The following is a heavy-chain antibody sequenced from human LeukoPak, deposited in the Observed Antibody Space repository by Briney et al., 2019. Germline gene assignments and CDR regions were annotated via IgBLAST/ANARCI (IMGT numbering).Heavy chain of an antibody. D-gene: IGHD1-26*01. CDR1: GFTFDDYA. J-gene: IGHJ4*02. CDR3: AKAAERWELLADFDY. V-gene: IGHV3-9*03. Sequence: PGGSLRLSCAASGFTFDDYAMHWVRQAPGKGLEWVSGISWNSGSIGYADSVKGRFIISRDNAKNSLYLQMNSLRAEDMALYYCAKAAERWELLADFDYWGQGTLVTVSP. CDR2: ISWNSGSI.